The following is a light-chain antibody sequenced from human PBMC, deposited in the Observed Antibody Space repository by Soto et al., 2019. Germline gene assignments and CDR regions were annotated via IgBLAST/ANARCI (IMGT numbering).Light chain of an antibody. Sequence: QAVVTQEPSLTVSPGGTVTLNCGSSTGAVTSGHYPYWFQQKPGQAPRTLIYDKSNKHSWTPARFSGSLLGGKAALTLSGAQPEDEAEYYCLLSYSGARPVVFGGGTKLTVL. CDR3: LLSYSGARPVV. CDR2: DKS. J-gene: IGLJ2*01. CDR1: TGAVTSGHY. V-gene: IGLV7-46*01.